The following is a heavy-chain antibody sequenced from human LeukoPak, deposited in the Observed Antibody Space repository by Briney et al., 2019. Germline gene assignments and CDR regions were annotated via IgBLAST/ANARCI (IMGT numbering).Heavy chain of an antibody. Sequence: GGSLRLSCAASGFTFSSYGMHWVRQAPGKGLEWVAVISYDGSNKYYADSVKGRFTISRDNSKNTLYLQMNSLRAEDTAVYYCAKGDMIVVVITMFDYWGQGTLVTVSS. CDR3: AKGDMIVVVITMFDY. V-gene: IGHV3-30*18. CDR1: GFTFSSYG. J-gene: IGHJ4*02. D-gene: IGHD3-22*01. CDR2: ISYDGSNK.